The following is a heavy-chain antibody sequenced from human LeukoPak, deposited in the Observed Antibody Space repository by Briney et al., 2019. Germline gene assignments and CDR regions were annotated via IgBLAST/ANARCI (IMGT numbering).Heavy chain of an antibody. CDR3: AGTYYYSYYYYMDV. CDR1: GYSISSGYY. D-gene: IGHD3-10*01. V-gene: IGHV4-38-2*02. J-gene: IGHJ6*03. Sequence: SETLSLTCTVSGYSISSGYYWDWIRQPPGRGLEWIGSIYHSGSTNYNPSLKSRVNISLDTSKNQFSLKLSSVTAADTAVYYCAGTYYYSYYYYMDVWGKGTTVTISS. CDR2: IYHSGST.